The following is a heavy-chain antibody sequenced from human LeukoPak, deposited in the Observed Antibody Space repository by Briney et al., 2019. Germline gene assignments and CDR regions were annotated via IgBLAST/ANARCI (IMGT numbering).Heavy chain of an antibody. CDR3: ARDSQSVLLWFGPKFDY. CDR2: ISAYNGNT. V-gene: IGHV1-18*01. Sequence: ASVKVSCKASGYTFTSYGISWVRQAPGQGLERMGWISAYNGNTNYAQKLQGRVTMTTDTSTSTAYMELRSLRSDDTAVYYCARDSQSVLLWFGPKFDYWGQGTLVTVSS. D-gene: IGHD3-10*01. J-gene: IGHJ4*02. CDR1: GYTFTSYG.